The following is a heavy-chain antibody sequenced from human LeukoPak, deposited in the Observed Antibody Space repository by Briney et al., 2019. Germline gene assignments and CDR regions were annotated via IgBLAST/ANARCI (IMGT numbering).Heavy chain of an antibody. D-gene: IGHD2-8*01. Sequence: PGRSLRLSCAASGFTFSSYGMHWVRQAPGKGLEWVAVIWYDGSNKYYADSVKGRFTISRDNSKDTLYLQMNSLRAEDMAVYYCARGGMLWTGGTYYFDYWGQGTLVTVSS. CDR1: GFTFSSYG. J-gene: IGHJ4*02. CDR3: ARGGMLWTGGTYYFDY. V-gene: IGHV3-33*01. CDR2: IWYDGSNK.